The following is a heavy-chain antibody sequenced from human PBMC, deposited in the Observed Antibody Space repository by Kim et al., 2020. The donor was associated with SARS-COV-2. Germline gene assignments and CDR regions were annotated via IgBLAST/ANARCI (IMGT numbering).Heavy chain of an antibody. CDR2: IDCYGNT. CDR1: DDSIHNTNYY. Sequence: SETLSLTCTVSDDSIHNTNYYWAWIRQTPGTGLEWLATIDCYGNTYSRPSHRSCATLSIDSSENQFSLILTSVTAAATALYYSAVFYGSGTYSPGENW. CDR3: AVFYGSGTYSPGENW. J-gene: IGHJ5*01. D-gene: IGHD3-10*01. V-gene: IGHV4-39*01.